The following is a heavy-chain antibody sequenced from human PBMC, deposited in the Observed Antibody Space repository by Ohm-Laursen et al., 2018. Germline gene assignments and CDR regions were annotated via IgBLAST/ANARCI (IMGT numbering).Heavy chain of an antibody. CDR3: ARTYCSGGSCSPLDY. J-gene: IGHJ4*02. V-gene: IGHV1-2*02. Sequence: ASVKVSCKASGYTFTGYYMHWVRQAPGQGLEWMGWINPNSGGTNYAQKFQGRVTMTRDTSISTAYMELSRLRSDDTAVYYCARTYCSGGSCSPLDYWGQGTLVTVSS. D-gene: IGHD2-15*01. CDR1: GYTFTGYY. CDR2: INPNSGGT.